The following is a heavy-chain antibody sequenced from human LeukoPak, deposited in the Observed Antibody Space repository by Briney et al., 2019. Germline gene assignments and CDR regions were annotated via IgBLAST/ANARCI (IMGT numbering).Heavy chain of an antibody. CDR2: ISYDGSNK. D-gene: IGHD6-13*01. CDR1: GSTFSSYA. Sequence: GGSLRLSCAASGSTFSSYAMHWVRQAPGKGLEWVAVISYDGSNKYYADSVKGRFTISRDNSKNTLYLQMNSLRAEDTAVYYCARDLVKQQLVRGEFDFWGQGTLVTVSS. CDR3: ARDLVKQQLVRGEFDF. J-gene: IGHJ4*02. V-gene: IGHV3-30*04.